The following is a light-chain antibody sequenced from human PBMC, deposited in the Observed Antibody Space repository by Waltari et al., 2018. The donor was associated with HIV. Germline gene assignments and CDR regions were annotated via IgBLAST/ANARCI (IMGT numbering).Light chain of an antibody. CDR3: SAWEGRLAAWV. CDR2: RNN. V-gene: IGLV10-54*04. Sequence: QAGLTQPPSVSKALGQTATPPCTGDIPNVGGQGAAWLQHHKGHPPKLLSHRNNNRPSGISQRFSASRSGYLASLTITGLQPEDEADYYCSAWEGRLAAWVFGGGTKLIVL. CDR1: IPNVGGQG. J-gene: IGLJ3*02.